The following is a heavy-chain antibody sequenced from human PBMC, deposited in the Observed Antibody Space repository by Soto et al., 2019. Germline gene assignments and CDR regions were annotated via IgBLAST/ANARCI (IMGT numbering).Heavy chain of an antibody. CDR1: GFTFSSYG. D-gene: IGHD2-21*02. CDR2: ISYDGSNK. CDR3: AKAMVVVTAISGGGGFDK. J-gene: IGHJ3*02. Sequence: SCAASGFTFSSYGMHWVRQAPGKGLEWVAVISYDGSNKYCADSVKGRFTISRDNSKNTLYLQMNSLRAEDTAVYYCAKAMVVVTAISGGGGFDKWGQGTLVTVSS. V-gene: IGHV3-30*18.